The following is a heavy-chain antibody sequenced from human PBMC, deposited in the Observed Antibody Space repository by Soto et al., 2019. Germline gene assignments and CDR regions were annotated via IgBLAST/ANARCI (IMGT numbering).Heavy chain of an antibody. Sequence: QVQLVQSGAEVEKPGSSVKVSCKSSGYTFSKNAIHWVRQAPGQRPEWMGWINAGTGNTRYSQRFQDRVTITRNASASTAYLELSSLTSEDTAVYYCARGARGRNPLWDHWGQGTIGTVSA. V-gene: IGHV1-3*01. D-gene: IGHD3-16*01. CDR1: GYTFSKNA. CDR2: INAGTGNT. CDR3: ARGARGRNPLWDH. J-gene: IGHJ4*02.